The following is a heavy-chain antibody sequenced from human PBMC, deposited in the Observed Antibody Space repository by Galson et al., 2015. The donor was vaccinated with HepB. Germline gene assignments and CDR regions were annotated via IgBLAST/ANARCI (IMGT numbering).Heavy chain of an antibody. D-gene: IGHD4-11*01. CDR1: GYTFTSYG. Sequence: SVKVSCKASGYTFTSYGISWLRQAPGQGLEWMGWISTFNGDTSYAQKIQGRATMTTDTSTCTVYLELRSLRSDDTAMYFCARDHPTVTTGWCDPWGQGSLVTVSS. J-gene: IGHJ5*02. V-gene: IGHV1-18*04. CDR3: ARDHPTVTTGWCDP. CDR2: ISTFNGDT.